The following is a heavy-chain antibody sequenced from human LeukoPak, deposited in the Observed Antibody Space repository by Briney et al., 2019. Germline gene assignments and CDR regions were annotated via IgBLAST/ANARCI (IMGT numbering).Heavy chain of an antibody. CDR3: ARSLSLWSGESWFDP. Sequence: SETLSLTCAVSGGSISSGGYSWSWIRQPPGKGLEWIGYIYHSGSTYYNPSLKSRVTISVDRSKNQFSLKLSSVTAADTAVYYCARSLSLWSGESWFDPWGQGTLVTVSS. J-gene: IGHJ5*02. D-gene: IGHD3-10*01. CDR1: GGSISSGGYS. CDR2: IYHSGST. V-gene: IGHV4-30-2*01.